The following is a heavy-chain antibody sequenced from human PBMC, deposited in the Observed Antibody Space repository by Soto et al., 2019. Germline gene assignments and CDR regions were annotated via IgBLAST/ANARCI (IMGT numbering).Heavy chain of an antibody. CDR3: AHRVLRTVFGLVTTTAIYFDF. CDR1: GFSLTTSGVG. J-gene: IGHJ4*02. D-gene: IGHD3-3*01. Sequence: QITLNESGPTQVKPRQTLTLTCTFSGFSLTTSGVGVGWIRQSPGKAPEWLALIYWDDDKRYSPSLKSRLTITKDPSKNLVVLTMADLAPADTATYYCAHRVLRTVFGLVTTTAIYFDFWGQGTPVAVSS. CDR2: IYWDDDK. V-gene: IGHV2-5*02.